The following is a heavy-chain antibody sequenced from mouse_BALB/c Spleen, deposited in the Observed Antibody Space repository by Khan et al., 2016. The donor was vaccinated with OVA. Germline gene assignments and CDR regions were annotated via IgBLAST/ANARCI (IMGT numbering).Heavy chain of an antibody. J-gene: IGHJ2*01. CDR3: ARIKKMVATYFDY. CDR2: TNPTNGRT. Sequence: VQLQQSGAELVKAGASVKMSCKASGYTFTSYWMHWVKQRLGQGLEWFAETNPTNGRTYYNEKFKSKATLTVDKSSSTAYMLLSGPTFEDSAVYDCARIKKMVATYFDYWGQGTTLTVSS. V-gene: IGHV1S81*02. D-gene: IGHD1-1*02. CDR1: GYTFTSYW.